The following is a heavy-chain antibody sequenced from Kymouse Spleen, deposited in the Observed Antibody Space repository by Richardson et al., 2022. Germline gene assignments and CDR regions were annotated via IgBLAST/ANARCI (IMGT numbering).Heavy chain of an antibody. V-gene: IGHV3-23*04. Sequence: EVQLVESGGGLVQPGGSLRLSCAASGFTFSSYAMSWVRQAPGKGLEWVSAISGSGGSTYYADSVKGRFTISRDNSKNTLYLQMNSLRAEDTAVYYCAKDRSDYDILTGYPDAFDIWGQGTMVTVSS. CDR3: AKDRSDYDILTGYPDAFDI. D-gene: IGHD3-9*01. J-gene: IGHJ3*02. CDR1: GFTFSSYA. CDR2: ISGSGGST.